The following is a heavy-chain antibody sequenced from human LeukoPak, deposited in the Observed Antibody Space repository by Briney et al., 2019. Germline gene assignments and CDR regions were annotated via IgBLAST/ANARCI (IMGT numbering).Heavy chain of an antibody. CDR2: IFPSGGEI. J-gene: IGHJ4*02. CDR3: ATYRQVLLPFES. D-gene: IGHD2-8*02. CDR1: GFTFSTFA. Sequence: GGSLRLSCEASGFTFSTFAMIWVRQPPGKGLEWVSSIFPSGGEIHYADSVRGRFTISRDNSKSTLSPQMNSLRAEDTAIYYCATYRQVLLPFESWGQGTLVTVSS. V-gene: IGHV3-23*01.